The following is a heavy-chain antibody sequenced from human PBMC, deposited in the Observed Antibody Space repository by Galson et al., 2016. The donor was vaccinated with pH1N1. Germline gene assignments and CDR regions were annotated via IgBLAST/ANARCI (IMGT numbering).Heavy chain of an antibody. Sequence: SVKVSCKASGYTFIDYYIHWVRQAPGKGLEWMGWINPNSDVTKYAQKFQDRVTMTRDTSINTAYMELSGLTSDDTAVYYCARDSKGGIPFHYWGQGTLVTLSS. D-gene: IGHD1-26*01. CDR3: ARDSKGGIPFHY. V-gene: IGHV1-2*02. CDR1: GYTFIDYY. CDR2: INPNSDVT. J-gene: IGHJ4*02.